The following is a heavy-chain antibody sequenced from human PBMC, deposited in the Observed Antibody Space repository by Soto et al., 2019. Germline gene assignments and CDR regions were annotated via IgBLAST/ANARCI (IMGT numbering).Heavy chain of an antibody. J-gene: IGHJ6*02. Sequence: EVQLVESGGGLVQPGGSLRLSCSASGFSFSDYWMTWVRQGPGKGLDWVADIHRYGSEKYSVESVKGRFTISRDNANTSVFLEMNSLRVDDTAVYYCARGPPAGIYYGMDVWGQGTTVIVSS. V-gene: IGHV3-7*03. CDR1: GFSFSDYW. CDR2: IHRYGSEK. CDR3: ARGPPAGIYYGMDV. D-gene: IGHD6-19*01.